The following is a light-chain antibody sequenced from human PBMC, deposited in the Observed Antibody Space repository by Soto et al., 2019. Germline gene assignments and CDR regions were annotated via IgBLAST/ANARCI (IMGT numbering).Light chain of an antibody. CDR3: QSFDSSDQHIV. CDR2: EDS. Sequence: NFMLTQPHSVSESPGKTVTISCTRSSGSIASNYVQWYQQRPGSAPTTVIYEDSQRPSGVPDRFSGSFDTSSNSASLTISGLKAEDEADYYCQSFDSSDQHIVFGDGTKLTVL. CDR1: SGSIASNY. V-gene: IGLV6-57*04. J-gene: IGLJ2*01.